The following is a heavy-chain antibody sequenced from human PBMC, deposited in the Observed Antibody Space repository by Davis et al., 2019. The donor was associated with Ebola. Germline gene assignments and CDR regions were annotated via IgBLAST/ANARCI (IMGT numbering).Heavy chain of an antibody. J-gene: IGHJ4*02. CDR1: EYSFTNHW. D-gene: IGHD5-24*01. V-gene: IGHV5-51*01. CDR2: IFPGDSDT. CDR3: ARHYGDGYILIDY. Sequence: GESLKISCKGSEYSFTNHWIAWVRQMPGKGLEWMGIIFPGDSDTRYSPSFQGQVTISADKSINTAYLQWSSLKASDTAMYYCARHYGDGYILIDYWGQGTLVTVSS.